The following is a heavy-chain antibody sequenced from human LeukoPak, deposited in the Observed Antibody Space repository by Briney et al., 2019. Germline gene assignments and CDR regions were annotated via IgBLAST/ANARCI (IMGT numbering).Heavy chain of an antibody. J-gene: IGHJ2*01. CDR3: ARDLRIATPRYFDL. D-gene: IGHD6-13*01. CDR1: GDSVSSNSAA. V-gene: IGHV6-1*01. Sequence: SQTLSLTCAISGDSVSSNSAAWNWIRRSPSRGLEWLGRTYYRSKWYNDYVVSVKSRITINPDTSKNQFSLQLNSVTPEDTAVYYCARDLRIATPRYFDLWGRGTLVTVSS. CDR2: TYYRSKWYN.